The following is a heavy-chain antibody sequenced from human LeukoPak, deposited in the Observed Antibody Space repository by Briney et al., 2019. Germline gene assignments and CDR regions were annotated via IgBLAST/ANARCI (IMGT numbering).Heavy chain of an antibody. CDR3: ARVRAPSFAQVGFDY. V-gene: IGHV1-2*02. Sequence: ASVKVSCKASGGTFSSYAISWVRQAPGQGLEWMGRINPNSDYTDYAQKFQGRVTVTRDTSISTAYMELSSLRSDHTAMYYCARVRAPSFAQVGFDYWGQGTLVTVSS. D-gene: IGHD1-26*01. CDR2: INPNSDYT. J-gene: IGHJ4*02. CDR1: GGTFSSYA.